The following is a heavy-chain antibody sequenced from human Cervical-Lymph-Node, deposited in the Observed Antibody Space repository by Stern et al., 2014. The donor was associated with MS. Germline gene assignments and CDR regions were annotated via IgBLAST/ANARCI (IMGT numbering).Heavy chain of an antibody. CDR1: GGSINISPYY. J-gene: IGHJ3*01. CDR3: ARGGYYDVGRV. V-gene: IGHV4-61*01. CDR2: IYYTGST. D-gene: IGHD3-22*01. Sequence: QVQLQESGPGLVKPSETLSLTCTVSGGSINISPYYWHWIRQAPGKGLEWVGYIYYTGSTNSNPSLKSRVTISVDTSNNQFSLKLRSVTAADTAVYYCARGGYYDVGRVWGQGTMVTVSS.